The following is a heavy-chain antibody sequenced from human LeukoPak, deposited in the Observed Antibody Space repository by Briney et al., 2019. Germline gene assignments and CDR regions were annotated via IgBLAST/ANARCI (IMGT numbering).Heavy chain of an antibody. CDR1: GFVFDTYG. Sequence: GASLRLSCAASGFVFDTYGMHWVRQAPGKGLEWVAVIWHDGGKKYYADSVKGRFTISRDNSKNSLYLQMNSLRAEDTAVYYCAKDGYCSAGSCFSANDAFDIWGQGTMVTVSS. V-gene: IGHV3-33*06. J-gene: IGHJ3*02. CDR2: IWHDGGKK. D-gene: IGHD2-15*01. CDR3: AKDGYCSAGSCFSANDAFDI.